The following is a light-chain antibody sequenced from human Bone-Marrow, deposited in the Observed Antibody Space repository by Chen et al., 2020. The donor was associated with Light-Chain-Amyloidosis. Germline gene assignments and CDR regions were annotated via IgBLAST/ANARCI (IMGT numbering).Light chain of an antibody. J-gene: IGKJ3*01. Sequence: DIQMTQSPSSVSASIGYRVTITCRASPGIAGWLAWYQQRPEKAPKLLIYAASRLQSGVPSRFSGSASGADFTLTISGLQPEDFATCCCQQAYSFPVTFGPGTKVEIK. V-gene: IGKV1-12*01. CDR3: QQAYSFPVT. CDR2: AAS. CDR1: PGIAGW.